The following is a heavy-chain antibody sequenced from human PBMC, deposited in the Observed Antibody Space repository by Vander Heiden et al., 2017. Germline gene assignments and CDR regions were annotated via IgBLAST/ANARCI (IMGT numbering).Heavy chain of an antibody. V-gene: IGHV3-21*01. D-gene: IGHD4-17*01. CDR3: ASNGATVTTFYY. CDR2: ISSSSSYI. CDR1: GFPFSSYS. Sequence: EVQLVESGGGLVKPGGSLRLSCAASGFPFSSYSMNWVRQAPGKGLEWVSSISSSSSYIYYADSVKGRFTISRDNAKNSLYLQMNSLRAEDTAVYYCASNGATVTTFYYWGQGTLVTVSS. J-gene: IGHJ4*02.